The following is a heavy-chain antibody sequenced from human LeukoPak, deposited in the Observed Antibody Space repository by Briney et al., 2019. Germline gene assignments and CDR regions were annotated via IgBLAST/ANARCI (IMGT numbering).Heavy chain of an antibody. D-gene: IGHD3-22*01. CDR2: IYTSGST. V-gene: IGHV4-4*07. CDR1: GGSISSYY. Sequence: SETLSLTCTVSGGSISSYYWSWIRQPAGKGLEWIGRIYTSGSTNYNPSLKSRVTMSVDTSKNQFSLKLSSVTAADTAVYYCARDHSNYYDRIDAFDIWGQGTMVTVSS. CDR3: ARDHSNYYDRIDAFDI. J-gene: IGHJ3*02.